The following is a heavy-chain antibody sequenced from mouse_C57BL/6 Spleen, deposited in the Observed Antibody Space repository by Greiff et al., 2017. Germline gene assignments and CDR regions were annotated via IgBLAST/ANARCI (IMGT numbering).Heavy chain of an antibody. V-gene: IGHV1-81*01. Sequence: VHLVESGAELARPGASVKLSCTASGYTFTSYGISWVKQRTGQGLEWIGEIYPRSGNTYYNEKFKGKATLTADKSSSTAYMELRSLTSEDSAVYFCARSWDYWGQGTLVTVSA. CDR1: GYTFTSYG. J-gene: IGHJ3*01. D-gene: IGHD4-1*01. CDR2: IYPRSGNT. CDR3: ARSWDY.